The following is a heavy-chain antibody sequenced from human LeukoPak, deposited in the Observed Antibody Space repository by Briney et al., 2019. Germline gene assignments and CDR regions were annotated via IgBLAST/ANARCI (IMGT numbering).Heavy chain of an antibody. J-gene: IGHJ4*02. D-gene: IGHD5-18*01. CDR3: AREGSYGDSDY. Sequence: GSLRLSCAASGFTFSSYGMHWVRQAPGKGLEYVSAINSNGGSTYYANSVKGRFTISRDNSKNTLYLQMGSLRAEDMAVYYCAREGSYGDSDYWGQGTLVTVSS. CDR2: INSNGGST. CDR1: GFTFSSYG. V-gene: IGHV3-64*01.